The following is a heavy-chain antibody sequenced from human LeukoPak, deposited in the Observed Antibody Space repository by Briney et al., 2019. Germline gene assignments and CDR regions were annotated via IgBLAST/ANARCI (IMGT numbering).Heavy chain of an antibody. CDR2: INHSGST. CDR3: ARGRTWTFNWFDP. D-gene: IGHD3/OR15-3a*01. V-gene: IGHV4-34*01. Sequence: GSLRLSCAASGFTFSSYSMNWVRQAPGKGLEWIGEINHSGSTNYNPSPKSRVTIVDTSKNQFSLKLSSVTAADTAVYYCARGRTWTFNWFDPWGRGTLVTVSS. CDR1: GFTFSSYS. J-gene: IGHJ5*02.